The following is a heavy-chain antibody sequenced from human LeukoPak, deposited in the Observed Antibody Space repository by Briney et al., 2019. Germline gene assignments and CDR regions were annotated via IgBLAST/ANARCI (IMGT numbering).Heavy chain of an antibody. Sequence: SETLSLTCAVYGGSFSGYYWSWLRQPPGKGLEWIGEINHSGSTNYNPSLKSRVTISVDTSKNQFSLKLSSVTAADTAVYYCARERSDQYCSGGSCYAVIDPWGQGTLVTVSS. CDR2: INHSGST. J-gene: IGHJ5*02. D-gene: IGHD2-15*01. V-gene: IGHV4-34*01. CDR1: GGSFSGYY. CDR3: ARERSDQYCSGGSCYAVIDP.